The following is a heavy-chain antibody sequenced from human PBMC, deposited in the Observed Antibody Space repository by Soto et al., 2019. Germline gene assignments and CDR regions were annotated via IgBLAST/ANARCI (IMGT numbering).Heavy chain of an antibody. D-gene: IGHD4-17*01. CDR1: GYSFTSYW. V-gene: IGHV5-51*01. CDR2: IYPGDSDT. J-gene: IGHJ4*02. CDR3: ARFQSTTVQAPSFDY. Sequence: GESLKISRKGSGYSFTSYWIGWVRQMPGKGLEWMGIIYPGDSDTRYSPSFQGQVTISADKSISTAYLQWSSLKASDTAMYYCARFQSTTVQAPSFDYWGQGTLVTVSS.